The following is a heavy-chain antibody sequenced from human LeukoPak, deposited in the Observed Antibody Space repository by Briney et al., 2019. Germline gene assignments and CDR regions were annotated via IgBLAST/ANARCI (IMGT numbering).Heavy chain of an antibody. CDR1: EFTFSSYW. CDR2: IKQDGGEK. CDR3: ARVGARQILEY. J-gene: IGHJ4*02. V-gene: IGHV3-7*01. Sequence: GGSLRLSCAASEFTFSSYWMSWVRQAPGKGLEWVANIKQDGGEKYYLDSVKGRFTVSRGNAKNSLYLQMNSLRAEDTAVYYCARVGARQILEYWGQGTLVTVSS. D-gene: IGHD4-17*01.